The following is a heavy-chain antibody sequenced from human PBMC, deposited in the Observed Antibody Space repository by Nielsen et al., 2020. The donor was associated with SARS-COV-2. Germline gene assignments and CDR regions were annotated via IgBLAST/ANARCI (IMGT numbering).Heavy chain of an antibody. J-gene: IGHJ6*03. V-gene: IGHV2-26*01. CDR2: IFSNDEK. CDR3: ARIQLELRLFYFYYSMDV. Sequence: SGPTLVKPTETLTLTCTVSGFSLSNARMGVGWIRQPPGRALESLAHIFSNDEKSYSTSLKSRLTISKDTSKSQVVLTMTNMDPADTATYYCARIQLELRLFYFYYSMDVWGKGTTVTVSS. D-gene: IGHD1-7*01. CDR1: GFSLSNARMG.